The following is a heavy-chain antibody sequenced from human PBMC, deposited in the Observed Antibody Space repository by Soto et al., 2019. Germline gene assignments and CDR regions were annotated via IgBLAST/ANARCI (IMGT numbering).Heavy chain of an antibody. Sequence: QEQLVESGGGVVQPGKSLTLSCEASGFTFTTYGIHWVRQSPGKGLEWLAVISNDGTNKYYGDSVKGRFTISRDNSKNMVWLQMNRLGVEDTAVYYCAKRGRRGNFFDPWGQGTLVTVSS. V-gene: IGHV3-30*18. CDR1: GFTFTTYG. J-gene: IGHJ5*02. CDR2: ISNDGTNK. CDR3: AKRGRRGNFFDP.